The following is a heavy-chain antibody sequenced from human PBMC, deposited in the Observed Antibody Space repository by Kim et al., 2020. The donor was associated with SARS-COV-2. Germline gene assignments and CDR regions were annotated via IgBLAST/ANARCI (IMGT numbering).Heavy chain of an antibody. Sequence: GGSLRLSCAASGFTFSSYGMHWVRQAPGKGLEWVAVISYDGSNKYYADSVKGRFTISRDNSKNTLYLQMNSLRAEDTAVYYCAKDDNVRMVRGVISGWFDPWGQGTLVTVSS. CDR1: GFTFSSYG. CDR2: ISYDGSNK. D-gene: IGHD3-10*01. CDR3: AKDDNVRMVRGVISGWFDP. V-gene: IGHV3-30*18. J-gene: IGHJ5*02.